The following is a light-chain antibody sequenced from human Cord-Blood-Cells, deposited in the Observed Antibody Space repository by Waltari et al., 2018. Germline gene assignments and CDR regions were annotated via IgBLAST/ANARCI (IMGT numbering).Light chain of an antibody. CDR2: DVR. V-gene: IGLV2-14*03. CDR3: SSYTSSSTLWV. CDR1: SSDVGGYNY. Sequence: QSALTQPASVSGSPGQSITISCTGTSSDVGGYNYVSWYKQPPGKAPKLLIYDVRNRPTGVSTRFSGSKSGNTASLTISGLQAEDEADYYCSSYTSSSTLWVFGGGTKLTVL. J-gene: IGLJ3*02.